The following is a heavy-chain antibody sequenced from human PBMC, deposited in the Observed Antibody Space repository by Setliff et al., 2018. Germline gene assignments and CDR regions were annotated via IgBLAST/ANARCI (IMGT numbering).Heavy chain of an antibody. V-gene: IGHV4-61*02. D-gene: IGHD3-3*01. J-gene: IGHJ4*02. CDR1: GGSLNSGSYY. Sequence: PSETLSLTCAVSGGSLNSGSYYWSWIRQSTERGLEWLGRLHTSGSTTYNPALNSRVTISVDTSTNQFSLRLTSLTAADTAVYYCRFWSSYYKNDYWAQGTLVTVSS. CDR2: LHTSGST. CDR3: RFWSSYYKNDY.